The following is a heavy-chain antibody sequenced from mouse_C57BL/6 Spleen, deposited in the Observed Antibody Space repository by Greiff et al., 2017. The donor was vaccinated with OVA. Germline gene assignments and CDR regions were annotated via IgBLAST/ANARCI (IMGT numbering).Heavy chain of an antibody. J-gene: IGHJ2*01. Sequence: QVQLQQPGAELVRPGTSVKLSCKASGYTFTSYWMHWVKQRPGQGLEWIGVIDPSDSYTNYNQKFKGKATLTVDPSSSTAYMQLSSLTSEDSAVYYCARETTVVARDFDYWGQGTTLTVSS. D-gene: IGHD1-1*01. CDR3: ARETTVVARDFDY. CDR1: GYTFTSYW. V-gene: IGHV1-59*01. CDR2: IDPSDSYT.